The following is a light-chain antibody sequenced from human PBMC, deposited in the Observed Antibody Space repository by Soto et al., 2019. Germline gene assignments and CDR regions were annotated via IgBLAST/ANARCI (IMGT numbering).Light chain of an antibody. J-gene: IGKJ4*02. V-gene: IGKV3-20*01. CDR2: CAS. CDR3: CQYGNTPPLT. Sequence: ELVLTESPGTLSLSPADRATLSCRASQSVSSSYLAWYQQKPGRAPRLLINCASSRATGSPGWFSGSGCGADYTITISRRVPYEVAVYYYCQYGNTPPLTFGEGTKVDIK. CDR1: QSVSSSY.